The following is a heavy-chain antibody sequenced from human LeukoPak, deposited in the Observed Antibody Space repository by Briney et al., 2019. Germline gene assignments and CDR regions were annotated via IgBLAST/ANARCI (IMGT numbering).Heavy chain of an antibody. CDR1: GFTFYYYA. V-gene: IGHV3-9*03. J-gene: IGHJ4*02. Sequence: PGGSLRLSCAASGFTFYYYAMLWLGQAPGKGLEGVSGTSWNSGSKGYADSVKGRFTISRDNAKNSLYLQMNSLRAEDMALYYCAKDASAAGTSSVGYFDYWGQGSLVTVYS. CDR3: AKDASAAGTSSVGYFDY. D-gene: IGHD6-13*01. CDR2: TSWNSGSK.